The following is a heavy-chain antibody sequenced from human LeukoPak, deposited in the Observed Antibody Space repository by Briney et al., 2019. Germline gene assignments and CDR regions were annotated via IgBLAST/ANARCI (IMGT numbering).Heavy chain of an antibody. CDR3: ARGVKVRGVIKLLLWFDP. CDR1: GGSISSSNW. Sequence: PSETLSLTCAVSGGSISSSNWWSWVRQPPGKGLEWIGEIYHSGSTNYNPSLKSRVTISVDKSKNQFSLKLSSVTAADTAVYYCARGVKVRGVIKLLLWFDPWGQGTLVTVSS. CDR2: IYHSGST. D-gene: IGHD3-10*01. J-gene: IGHJ5*02. V-gene: IGHV4-4*02.